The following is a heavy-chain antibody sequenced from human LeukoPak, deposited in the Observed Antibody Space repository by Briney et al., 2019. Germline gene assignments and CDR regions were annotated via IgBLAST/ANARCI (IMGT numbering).Heavy chain of an antibody. CDR3: GRHNIVGLRFLGTDP. Sequence: SETLSLTCSVSGDSISGYYWTWIRQPAGKGLEWIGRVFVTGLITYNPSLKSRVTISEDESKNQISLKMSSVTAADTAVYYCGRHNIVGLRFLGTDPWGQGTLDTVSS. D-gene: IGHD3-3*01. J-gene: IGHJ5*02. CDR1: GDSISGYY. CDR2: VFVTGLI. V-gene: IGHV4-4*07.